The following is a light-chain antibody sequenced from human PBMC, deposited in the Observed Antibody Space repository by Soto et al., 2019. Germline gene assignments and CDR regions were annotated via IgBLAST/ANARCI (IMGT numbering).Light chain of an antibody. Sequence: EIVLTQSPGTLSLSPGERATLSCRASQSVSSYLAWYQQKPGQAPRLLIYGASSRATGIAARFSGSGSGTDFTFIISSLEPEDFAVYYCQQYNNWPPETFGQGTKVDIK. CDR1: QSVSSY. CDR3: QQYNNWPPET. CDR2: GAS. V-gene: IGKV3-11*01. J-gene: IGKJ1*01.